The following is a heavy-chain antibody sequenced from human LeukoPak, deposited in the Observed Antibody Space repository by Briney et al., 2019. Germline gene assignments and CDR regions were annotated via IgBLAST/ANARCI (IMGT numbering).Heavy chain of an antibody. CDR1: GGSISSYY. Sequence: SETLSLTCTVSGGSISSYYWSWIRQPPGKGLEWIGYIYYSGSTNYNPSLKSRVTISVDTSKNQFSLKLSSVTDADTAVYYCARDGGSGWYNYWGQGTLVIVSS. V-gene: IGHV4-59*12. D-gene: IGHD6-19*01. J-gene: IGHJ4*02. CDR2: IYYSGST. CDR3: ARDGGSGWYNY.